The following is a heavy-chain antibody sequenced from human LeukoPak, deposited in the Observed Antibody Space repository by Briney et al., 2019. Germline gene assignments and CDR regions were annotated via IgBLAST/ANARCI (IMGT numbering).Heavy chain of an antibody. CDR2: INPNRGGT. V-gene: IGHV1-2*04. CDR3: AREGYDIFSYYYYYGMDV. Sequence: ASVKVSYRTSGYTFNVYYTHWVRQAPGQGLEGGGWINPNRGGTNYTQKFQGWVTITRATSTSTAYMELSRLTSDDTAVYYCAREGYDIFSYYYYYGMDVSGQGTTVTVSS. D-gene: IGHD3-9*01. CDR1: GYTFNVYY. J-gene: IGHJ6*02.